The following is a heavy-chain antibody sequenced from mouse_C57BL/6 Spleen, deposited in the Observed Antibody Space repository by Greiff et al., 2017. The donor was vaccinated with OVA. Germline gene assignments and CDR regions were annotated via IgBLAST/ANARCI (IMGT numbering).Heavy chain of an antibody. CDR3: TRLDCDGRYYAMDY. Sequence: DVKLQESGGGLVQPGGSMKLSCAASGFTFSDAWMDWVRQSPEKGLEWVAEIRNKANNHATYYAESVKGSFTISRDDSKSSVYLQMNSLRAEDTGIYDVTRLDCDGRYYAMDYWGQGTSVTVSS. D-gene: IGHD2-4*01. V-gene: IGHV6-6*01. CDR1: GFTFSDAW. CDR2: IRNKANNHAT. J-gene: IGHJ4*01.